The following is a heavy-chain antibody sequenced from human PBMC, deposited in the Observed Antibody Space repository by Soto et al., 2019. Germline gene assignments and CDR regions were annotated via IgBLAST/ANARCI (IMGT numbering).Heavy chain of an antibody. CDR3: ATSYGSGYRAFDY. V-gene: IGHV1-69*02. J-gene: IGHJ4*02. CDR1: GDTFSYYT. CDR2: VNPILSMS. D-gene: IGHD3-10*01. Sequence: QVQLVQSGAELKKPGSSVKVSCKASGDTFSYYTINWVRQAPGLGLEWMGRVNPILSMSNYAQKFQGRVTMTADKSTSTAYMELRSLRSEDTACYYCATSYGSGYRAFDYWGQGALVTVSS.